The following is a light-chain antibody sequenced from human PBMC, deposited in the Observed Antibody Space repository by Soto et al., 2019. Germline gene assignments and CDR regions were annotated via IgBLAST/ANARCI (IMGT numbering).Light chain of an antibody. J-gene: IGKJ4*01. Sequence: EIVLTQSPLSLPVTPGEPASISCRSSRNLLHSNGYYYLDWYLQKPGQSPQLLINLGSNRASGVPDRLSGSGSGTDFTLTISRVEAEDVGVYFCAQGLATPFTFGGGTKVEIK. CDR2: LGS. CDR1: RNLLHSNGYYY. CDR3: AQGLATPFT. V-gene: IGKV2-28*01.